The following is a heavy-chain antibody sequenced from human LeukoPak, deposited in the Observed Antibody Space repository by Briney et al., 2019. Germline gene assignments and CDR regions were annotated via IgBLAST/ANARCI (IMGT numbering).Heavy chain of an antibody. CDR3: AREMCGGDCKIDY. J-gene: IGHJ4*02. V-gene: IGHV3-48*04. CDR2: ISSSGSTI. CDR1: GFTFSSYA. Sequence: GGSLRLSCAASGFTFSSYAMSWVRQAPGKGLEWVSYISSSGSTIYYADSVKGRFTISRDNAKNSLYLQMNSLRAEDTAVYYYAREMCGGDCKIDYWGQGTLVTVSS. D-gene: IGHD2-21*02.